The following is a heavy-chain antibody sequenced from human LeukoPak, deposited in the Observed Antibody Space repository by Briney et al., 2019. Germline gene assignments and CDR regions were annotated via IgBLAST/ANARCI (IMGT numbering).Heavy chain of an antibody. CDR3: AKDHMDY. J-gene: IGHJ4*02. Sequence: GGSLRLSCATSGFTFSSHGMHWVRQAPGKGLEWVAVISYDGSNKYYADSVKGRFTVSRDNSKNTLYLQMDSLRAEDTAVYYCAKDHMDYWGQGTLVTVSS. CDR1: GFTFSSHG. V-gene: IGHV3-30*18. CDR2: ISYDGSNK. D-gene: IGHD2-21*01.